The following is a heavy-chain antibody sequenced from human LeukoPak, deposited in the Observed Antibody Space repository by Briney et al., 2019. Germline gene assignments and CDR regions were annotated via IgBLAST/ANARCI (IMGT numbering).Heavy chain of an antibody. D-gene: IGHD1-26*01. CDR3: ARDGDVWWVTTFDY. V-gene: IGHV4-61*02. CDR2: IYTSGST. CDR1: GGSISSGSYY. J-gene: IGHJ4*02. Sequence: SQTLSLTCTVSGGSISSGSYYWSWIRQPAGKGLEWIGRIYTSGSTNYNPSLKSRVTISVDTSKNQFSLKLSSVTAADTAVYYCARDGDVWWVTTFDYWGPGTLVNGSS.